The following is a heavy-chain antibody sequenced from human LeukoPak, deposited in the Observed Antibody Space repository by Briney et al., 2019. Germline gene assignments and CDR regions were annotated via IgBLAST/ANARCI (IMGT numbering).Heavy chain of an antibody. J-gene: IGHJ4*02. CDR2: IIPILGIA. CDR3: ARDTQDGYNYSDY. CDR1: GGTFSSYT. V-gene: IGHV1-69*04. D-gene: IGHD5-24*01. Sequence: SVKVSCKASGGTFSSYTISWVRQAPGQGLEWMGRIIPILGIANYAQKFQGRVTITADKSTNTAYMELSSLRSEDTAVYYCARDTQDGYNYSDYWGQGTLVTVSS.